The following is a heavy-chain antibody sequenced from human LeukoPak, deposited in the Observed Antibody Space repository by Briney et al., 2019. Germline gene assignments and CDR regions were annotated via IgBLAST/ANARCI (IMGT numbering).Heavy chain of an antibody. CDR3: ARVLHIVVVTAVIFDY. CDR2: IKQDGSEK. Sequence: GGSLRLSCAASGFTFSSYWMSWVRQAPGKGLEWVANIKQDGSEKFYVDSVRGRFTISRDNAKNSLFLQINSLRAEDTAVYYCARVLHIVVVTAVIFDYWGQGSLVTVSS. D-gene: IGHD2-21*02. CDR1: GFTFSSYW. V-gene: IGHV3-7*01. J-gene: IGHJ4*02.